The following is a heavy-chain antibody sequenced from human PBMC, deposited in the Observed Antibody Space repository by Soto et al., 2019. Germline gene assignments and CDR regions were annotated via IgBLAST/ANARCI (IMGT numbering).Heavy chain of an antibody. CDR1: GGTFSSYT. J-gene: IGHJ4*02. V-gene: IGHV1-69*08. CDR2: IIPILGIA. D-gene: IGHD3-3*01. CDR3: ARDLPIRTGPENFDY. Sequence: QVQLVQSGAEVKKPGSSVKVSCKASGGTFSSYTISWVRPAPGQGLEWMGRIIPILGIANYAQKFQGRVTITADKSTSTAYMELSSLRSEDTAVYYCARDLPIRTGPENFDYWGQGTLVTVSS.